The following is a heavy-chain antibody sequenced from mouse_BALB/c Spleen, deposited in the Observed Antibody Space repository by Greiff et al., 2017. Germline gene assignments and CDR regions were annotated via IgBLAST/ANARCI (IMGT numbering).Heavy chain of an antibody. J-gene: IGHJ1*01. CDR3: ARSYGSSPWYFDV. Sequence: QVQLQQSGAELAKPGASVKMSCKASGYTFTSYWMHWVKQRPGQGLEWIGYINPSTGYTEYNQKFKDKATLTADKSSSTAYMQLSSLTSEDSAVYYCARSYGSSPWYFDVWGAGTTVTVSS. CDR2: INPSTGYT. D-gene: IGHD1-1*01. V-gene: IGHV1-7*01. CDR1: GYTFTSYW.